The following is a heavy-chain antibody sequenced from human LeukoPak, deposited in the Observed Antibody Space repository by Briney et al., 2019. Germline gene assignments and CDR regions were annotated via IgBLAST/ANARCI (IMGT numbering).Heavy chain of an antibody. D-gene: IGHD5-24*01. CDR3: AKEEMATITALEAFDI. Sequence: SGGSLRLSCAASGFTFSSYAMSWVRQAPGKGLEWVSAISGSGGSTYYADSVKGRFTISRDNSKNTLYLQMNSLRAEDTAVYYCAKEEMATITALEAFDIWGQGTMVTVSS. CDR2: ISGSGGST. V-gene: IGHV3-23*01. CDR1: GFTFSSYA. J-gene: IGHJ3*02.